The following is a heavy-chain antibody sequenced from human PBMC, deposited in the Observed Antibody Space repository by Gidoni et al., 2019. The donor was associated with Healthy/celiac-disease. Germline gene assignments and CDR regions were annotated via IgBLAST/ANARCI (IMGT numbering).Heavy chain of an antibody. D-gene: IGHD4-17*01. CDR1: GGSISSSSYY. J-gene: IGHJ4*02. CDR2: IYYSGST. CDR3: ARQSIYGDDLDY. V-gene: IGHV4-39*01. Sequence: QLQLQESGPGLVKPSETLSLTCTVSGGSISSSSYYWGWIRQPPGKGLEWIGSIYYSGSTYYNPSLKSRVTISVDTSKNQFSLKLSSVTAADTAVYYCARQSIYGDDLDYWGQGTLVTVSS.